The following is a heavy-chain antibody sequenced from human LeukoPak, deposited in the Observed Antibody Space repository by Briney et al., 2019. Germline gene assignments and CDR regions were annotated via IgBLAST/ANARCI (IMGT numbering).Heavy chain of an antibody. D-gene: IGHD3-9*01. CDR3: ARDYDILTGYYPDAFDI. V-gene: IGHV3-48*03. J-gene: IGHJ3*02. CDR2: ISSSGSTI. CDR1: VFTFSSYE. Sequence: GGSLRLSCAASVFTFSSYEMSWVRQAPGKGLEWVSYISSSGSTIYYADSVKGRFTITRDNAKNSLYLQMNSLRAEDTAVYYCARDYDILTGYYPDAFDIWGQGTMVTVSS.